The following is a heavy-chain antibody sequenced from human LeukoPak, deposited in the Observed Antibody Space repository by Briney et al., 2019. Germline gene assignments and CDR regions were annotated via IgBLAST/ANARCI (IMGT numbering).Heavy chain of an antibody. CDR3: AKVVGIWIGEMFDAFDV. V-gene: IGHV3-23*01. Sequence: PGGSLRLSCAASGFTFGDYYMSWIRQAPGKGLEWVSAISHSGDRTYYADSVKGRFTISRDNSKNILYLQMNGLRAEDTALYYCAKVVGIWIGEMFDAFDVWGHGTMVAVSS. CDR1: GFTFGDYY. CDR2: ISHSGDRT. D-gene: IGHD3-10*01. J-gene: IGHJ3*01.